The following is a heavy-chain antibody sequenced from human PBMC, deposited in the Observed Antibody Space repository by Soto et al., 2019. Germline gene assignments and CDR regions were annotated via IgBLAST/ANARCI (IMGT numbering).Heavy chain of an antibody. CDR3: ARQKAAGSFTYYFDN. V-gene: IGHV4-31*11. D-gene: IGHD6-13*01. CDR2: INYSGST. CDR1: GDSISNGGYY. J-gene: IGHJ4*02. Sequence: QVQLQESGPGLVKPSQTLSLTCAVSGDSISNGGYYWAWIRQHPGKGLEWIGYINYSGSTHHNPSLKSRDTISLDMSNNQFSLKLSSVTAADTAVYYCARQKAAGSFTYYFDNWGQGTLVTVSS.